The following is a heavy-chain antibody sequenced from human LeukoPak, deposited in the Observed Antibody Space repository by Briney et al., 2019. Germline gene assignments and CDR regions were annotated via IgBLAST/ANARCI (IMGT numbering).Heavy chain of an antibody. CDR1: GGTFSSYA. CDR2: FDPEDGET. D-gene: IGHD6-13*01. V-gene: IGHV1-24*01. J-gene: IGHJ4*02. CDR3: ATDYSSTGY. Sequence: ASVKVSCKASGGTFSSYAISWVRQAPGQGLEWMGGFDPEDGETIYAQKFQGRVTMTEDTSTDTAYMELSSLRSEDTAVYYCATDYSSTGYWGQGTLVTVSS.